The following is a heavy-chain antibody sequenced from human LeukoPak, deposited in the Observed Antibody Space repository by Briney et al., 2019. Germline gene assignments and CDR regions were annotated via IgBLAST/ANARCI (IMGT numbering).Heavy chain of an antibody. D-gene: IGHD3-10*01. CDR3: ARGGEPMVRGVIIPAENWFDP. CDR2: IYGSGRT. CDR1: GDSISSGSCY. Sequence: SETLSLTCTVSGDSISSGSCYWSWIRQPAGKGLEWIGRIYGSGRTNYNLSLKSRVTISVDTSKNQFSLRLSSVTAADTAVYYCARGGEPMVRGVIIPAENWFDPWGQGTLVTVSS. V-gene: IGHV4-61*02. J-gene: IGHJ5*02.